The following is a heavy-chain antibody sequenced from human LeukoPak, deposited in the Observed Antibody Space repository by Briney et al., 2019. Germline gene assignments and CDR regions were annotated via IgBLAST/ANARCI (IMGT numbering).Heavy chain of an antibody. V-gene: IGHV4-34*01. CDR2: INHSGST. J-gene: IGHJ6*03. D-gene: IGHD6-6*01. CDR3: ARDQGSARRPYYYYYYMDV. CDR1: GGSFSGYY. Sequence: SETLSLTCAVYGGSFSGYYWSWIRQPPGKGLEWIGEINHSGSTNYNPSLKSRVTISVDTSKNQFSLKLSSVTAADTAVYYCARDQGSARRPYYYYYYMDVWGKGTTVTVSS.